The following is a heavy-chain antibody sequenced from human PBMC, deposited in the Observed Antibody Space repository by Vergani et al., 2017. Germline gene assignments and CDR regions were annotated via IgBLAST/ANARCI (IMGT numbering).Heavy chain of an antibody. J-gene: IGHJ6*02. CDR1: GFTFNHYA. Sequence: EVQLLESGGDLVQPGGSLRLSCAATGFTFNHYAMNWVRQAPGKGLEWVSGISGSGGSTYYAGSVKGRFTLSRDSSKNTLYLQMNSLSAGDTAVYYCAKANPRNSGYDYLYYYHAMDVWGQGTTVTDSS. D-gene: IGHD5-12*01. CDR3: AKANPRNSGYDYLYYYHAMDV. V-gene: IGHV3-23*01. CDR2: ISGSGGST.